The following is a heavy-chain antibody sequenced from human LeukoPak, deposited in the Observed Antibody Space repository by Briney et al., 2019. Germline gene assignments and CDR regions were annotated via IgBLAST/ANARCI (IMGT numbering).Heavy chain of an antibody. V-gene: IGHV3-48*01. Sequence: SGGSLRLSCAASGFTFSSYSMNWVRQAPGKGLEWVSYISSSSSTIYYADSVKGRFTISRDNSKNTLYLQMNSLRAEDTAVYYCAKEGLSYYYDSSGYYYDYWGQGTLVTVSS. J-gene: IGHJ4*02. CDR1: GFTFSSYS. CDR3: AKEGLSYYYDSSGYYYDY. D-gene: IGHD3-22*01. CDR2: ISSSSSTI.